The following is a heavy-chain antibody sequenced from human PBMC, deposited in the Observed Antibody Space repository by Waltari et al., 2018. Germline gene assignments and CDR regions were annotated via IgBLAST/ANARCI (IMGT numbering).Heavy chain of an antibody. V-gene: IGHV4-34*01. CDR1: GGSFSGYY. CDR3: ARATMVRGVSSAFDI. CDR2: INHSGST. J-gene: IGHJ3*02. Sequence: QVQLQQWGAGLLKPSETLSLTCAVYGGSFSGYYWSWLRQPPGKGLEWMGEINHSGSTNYNPSLKSRVTISVDTSKNQFSLKLSSVTAADTAVYYCARATMVRGVSSAFDIWGQGTMVTVSS. D-gene: IGHD3-10*01.